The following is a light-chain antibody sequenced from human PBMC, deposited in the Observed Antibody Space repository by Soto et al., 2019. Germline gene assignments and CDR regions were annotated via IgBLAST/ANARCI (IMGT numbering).Light chain of an antibody. CDR1: SSDVGGYDY. V-gene: IGLV2-14*01. Sequence: QSALTQPASVPGSPGQSITISCTGTSSDVGGYDYVSWYQQHPGKAPKLILFGVSNRPSGISHRFSGSKSGNTASLTISGLQADDEADYYCSSSGGRNTLIFGGGTKLTVL. CDR3: SSSGGRNTLI. CDR2: GVS. J-gene: IGLJ2*01.